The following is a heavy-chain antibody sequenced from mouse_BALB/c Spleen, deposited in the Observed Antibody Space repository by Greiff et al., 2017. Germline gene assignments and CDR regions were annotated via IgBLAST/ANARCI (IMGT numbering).Heavy chain of an antibody. CDR2: ISSGGST. J-gene: IGHJ1*01. CDR1: GFTFSSYA. D-gene: IGHD1-1*01. CDR3: ARGPYYYGSSYWYFDV. Sequence: EVQRVESGGGLVKPGGSLKLSCAASGFTFSSYAMSWVRQTPEKRLEWVASISSGGSTYYPDSVKGRFTISRDNARNILYLQMSSLRSEDTAMYYCARGPYYYGSSYWYFDVWGAGTTVTVSS. V-gene: IGHV5-6-5*01.